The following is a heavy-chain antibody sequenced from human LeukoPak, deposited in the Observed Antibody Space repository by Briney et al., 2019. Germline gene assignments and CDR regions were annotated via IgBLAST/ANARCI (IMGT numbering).Heavy chain of an antibody. CDR2: INPNSGGT. Sequence: GASVKVSCKASGYTFTGYYMHWVRQAPGQGLEWMGRINPNSGGTNYAQKFQGRVTMTRDTSISTAYMELSRLRSDDTAVYYCARARIAAAGTMRWFDPWGQGTLVTVSS. D-gene: IGHD6-13*01. J-gene: IGHJ5*02. CDR3: ARARIAAAGTMRWFDP. V-gene: IGHV1-2*06. CDR1: GYTFTGYY.